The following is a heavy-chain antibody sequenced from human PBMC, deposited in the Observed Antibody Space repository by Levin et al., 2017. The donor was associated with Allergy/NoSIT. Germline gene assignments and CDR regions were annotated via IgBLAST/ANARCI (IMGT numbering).Heavy chain of an antibody. V-gene: IGHV3-15*01. J-gene: IGHJ6*02. CDR3: AWDKDAYYKMDV. Sequence: GGSLRLSCAASGFAFTPAWMTWVRQAPGKGLEWVGRLKSEGSGGTADYAAPVKGRFTISRDDSKNTLYLQMNGLKMEDTAVYYCAWDKDAYYKMDVWGQGTTVTVSS. CDR2: LKSEGSGGTA. D-gene: IGHD1-26*01. CDR1: GFAFTPAW.